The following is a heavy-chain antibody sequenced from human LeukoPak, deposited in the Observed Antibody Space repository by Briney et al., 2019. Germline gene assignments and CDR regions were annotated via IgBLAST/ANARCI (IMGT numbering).Heavy chain of an antibody. J-gene: IGHJ6*03. D-gene: IGHD2/OR15-2a*01. CDR1: GGTFSSYA. Sequence: SVKVSCKASGGTFSSYAISWVRQAPGQGLEWMGGIIPIFGTANHAQKFQGRVTITTDESTSTAYMELSSLRSEDTAVYYCAGCNSDYYYYMDVWGKGTTVTVSS. V-gene: IGHV1-69*05. CDR2: IIPIFGTA. CDR3: AGCNSDYYYYMDV.